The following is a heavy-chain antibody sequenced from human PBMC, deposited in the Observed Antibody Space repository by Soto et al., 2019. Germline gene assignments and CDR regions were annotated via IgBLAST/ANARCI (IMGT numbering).Heavy chain of an antibody. CDR1: EGTFNSYT. V-gene: IGHV1-69*02. J-gene: IGHJ4*02. Sequence: QVQLVQSGAEVKKPGSSVKVSCTASEGTFNSYTISWVRQAPGQGLEWMGRVIPILGMADFAQRFQGRVMITAEKSTSTAYMMLSSLRSDDTAIYYCATNYGSGSTHFDYWGQGTQVTVSS. D-gene: IGHD3-10*01. CDR3: ATNYGSGSTHFDY. CDR2: VIPILGMA.